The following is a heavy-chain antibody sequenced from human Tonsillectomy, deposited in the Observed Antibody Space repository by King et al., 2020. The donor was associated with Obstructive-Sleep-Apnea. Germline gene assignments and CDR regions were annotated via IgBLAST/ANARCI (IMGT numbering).Heavy chain of an antibody. CDR3: ARPRVEWELLY. CDR2: IDPHSGGT. CDR1: GDTFTGYY. J-gene: IGHJ4*02. D-gene: IGHD1-26*01. Sequence: QVQLVESGAEVKKPGASVKVSCKASGDTFTGYYIHWVRQAPGQGLEWMGWIDPHSGGTNYAQKFQGRVTVTRDTSISTAYMELSRLRSDDTAVYYCARPRVEWELLYWGQGTLVTVSS. V-gene: IGHV1-2*02.